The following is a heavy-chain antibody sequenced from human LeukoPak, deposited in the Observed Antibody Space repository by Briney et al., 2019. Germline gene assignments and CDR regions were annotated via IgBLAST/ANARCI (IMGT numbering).Heavy chain of an antibody. D-gene: IGHD2-2*01. Sequence: SETLSLTCTVSGGSISRYYWSWIRQPVGKGLEGIGYIYYSGSTYYNPSLNSQVTISVDTSQNQFSVKLSTVTAEDPAVDCCARLRQHQRGAPPYGMDVWGQGTTVTVSS. CDR3: ARLRQHQRGAPPYGMDV. CDR1: GGSISRYY. J-gene: IGHJ6*02. V-gene: IGHV4-59*08. CDR2: IYYSGST.